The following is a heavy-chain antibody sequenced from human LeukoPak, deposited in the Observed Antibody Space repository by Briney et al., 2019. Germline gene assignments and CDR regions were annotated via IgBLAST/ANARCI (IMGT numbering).Heavy chain of an antibody. Sequence: GGSPRLSCAASGFTFSNYAMTWVRQAPGKGLEWVSAISGSGYSTYYADSVKGRFTISRDSSKNTLYLQMNSLRAGDTAVYYCAKDTVEGSGDWGQGTLVTVSS. J-gene: IGHJ4*02. D-gene: IGHD1-26*01. V-gene: IGHV3-23*01. CDR1: GFTFSNYA. CDR3: AKDTVEGSGD. CDR2: ISGSGYST.